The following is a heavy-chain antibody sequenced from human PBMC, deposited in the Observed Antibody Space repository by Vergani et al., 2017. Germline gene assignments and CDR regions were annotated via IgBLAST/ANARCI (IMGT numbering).Heavy chain of an antibody. D-gene: IGHD3-10*01. CDR1: GGSISSGGYY. Sequence: QVQLQESGPGLVKPSQTLSLTCTVSGGSISSGGYYWSWIRQHPGKGLEWIGSIYYSGSTYYNPSLTSRFTISVDTSKNQFSLKLSSVTAADTAVSYCAVGEVRRVIIRSPPDAFDIWGQGTMVTVSS. CDR3: AVGEVRRVIIRSPPDAFDI. CDR2: IYYSGST. J-gene: IGHJ3*02. V-gene: IGHV4-31*03.